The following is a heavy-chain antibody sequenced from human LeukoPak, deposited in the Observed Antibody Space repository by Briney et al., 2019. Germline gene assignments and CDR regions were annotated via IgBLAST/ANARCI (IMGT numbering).Heavy chain of an antibody. J-gene: IGHJ4*02. D-gene: IGHD3-3*01. Sequence: SETLSLTCGVYGESFSGFYWSWIRQTPGKGLQWIGEINHSGDINYNPSLESRVTISVDTSKRQFSLRLSSVTAADTAVYYCARRDLALFGVITSFDSWGQGTRVTISS. V-gene: IGHV4-34*01. CDR3: ARRDLALFGVITSFDS. CDR2: INHSGDI. CDR1: GESFSGFY.